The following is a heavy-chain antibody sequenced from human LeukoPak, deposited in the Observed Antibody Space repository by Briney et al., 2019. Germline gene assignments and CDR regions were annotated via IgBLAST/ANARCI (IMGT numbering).Heavy chain of an antibody. CDR1: GFTFSDYY. CDR3: ARAGYYYDILTGYYPGWYFDL. CDR2: ICNTSSYT. D-gene: IGHD3-9*01. Sequence: PGGSLRLSCAASGFTFSDYYMSWIRQAPGKGLEWVSYICNTSSYTNYADSVKGRFTISRDNAKNSLYLQMNSLTAEDTAVYYCARAGYYYDILTGYYPGWYFDLWGRGSLVTVSA. J-gene: IGHJ2*01. V-gene: IGHV3-11*05.